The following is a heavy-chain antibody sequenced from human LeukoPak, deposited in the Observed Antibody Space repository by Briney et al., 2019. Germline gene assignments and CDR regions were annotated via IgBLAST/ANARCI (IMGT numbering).Heavy chain of an antibody. V-gene: IGHV3-7*01. CDR3: ARDRQIAY. CDR1: GFTFSNYW. J-gene: IGHJ4*02. Sequence: GGSLRLSFAASGFTFSNYWLTWVRQAPGQGLEWVANIKQDGSEKHYVDSVKDRFTISRDNAKNSLYLQMNSLRAEDTAVYYCARDRQIAYWGQGTLVTVSS. CDR2: IKQDGSEK.